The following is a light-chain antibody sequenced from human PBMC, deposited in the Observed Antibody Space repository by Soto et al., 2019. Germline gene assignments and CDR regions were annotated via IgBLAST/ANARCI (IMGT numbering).Light chain of an antibody. CDR1: QSVSSN. CDR3: HQYNNWPRT. V-gene: IGKV3-15*01. CDR2: DAS. J-gene: IGKJ1*01. Sequence: EIVMTQSPATLSVSPGERATFSCRASQSVSSNLAWYQQKPGQAPRLLIYDASTRATAIPARFSGSGSGTEFTLTISSLQSEDFAVYYCHQYNNWPRTFGQGTKVEIK.